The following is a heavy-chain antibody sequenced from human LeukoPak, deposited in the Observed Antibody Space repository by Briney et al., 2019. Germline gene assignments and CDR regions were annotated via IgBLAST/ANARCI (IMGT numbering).Heavy chain of an antibody. J-gene: IGHJ3*02. Sequence: SEILSLTCTVSGGSISSYYWSWIRQPPGKGLEWLGYIYYTGGTNYNPSLKSRVTISVDASKNQFSLKLSSVTAADTAVYYCARPPTLDIWGQGTMVTVSS. CDR3: ARPPTLDI. CDR2: IYYTGGT. V-gene: IGHV4-59*08. CDR1: GGSISSYY. D-gene: IGHD1-1*01.